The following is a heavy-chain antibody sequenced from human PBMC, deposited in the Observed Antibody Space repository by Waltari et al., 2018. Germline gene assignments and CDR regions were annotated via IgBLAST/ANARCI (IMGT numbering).Heavy chain of an antibody. Sequence: EVQLVESGGGLIQPGGSLRLSCAASGFTVSSNYMSWVRQAPGKGLEWVSAISGSGGSTYYADSVKGRFTISRDNAKNTLYLQMNSLRAEDTAVYYCAKDRRELGSWGQGTLVTVSS. CDR3: AKDRRELGS. CDR2: ISGSGGST. V-gene: IGHV3-23*04. J-gene: IGHJ4*02. CDR1: GFTVSSNY. D-gene: IGHD3-10*01.